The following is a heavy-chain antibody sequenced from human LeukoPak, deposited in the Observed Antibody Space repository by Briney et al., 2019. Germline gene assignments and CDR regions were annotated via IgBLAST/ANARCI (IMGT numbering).Heavy chain of an antibody. J-gene: IGHJ3*02. Sequence: SETLSLTCAVYGGSFSGYYCTWIRQPPGKGLEWIGEINHSGSTNYNPSLKSRVTISVDTSKNQFSLKLSSVTAADTAVYYCASRPGIATRRGAFDIWGQGTMVTVSP. CDR2: INHSGST. D-gene: IGHD6-13*01. V-gene: IGHV4-34*01. CDR1: GGSFSGYY. CDR3: ASRPGIATRRGAFDI.